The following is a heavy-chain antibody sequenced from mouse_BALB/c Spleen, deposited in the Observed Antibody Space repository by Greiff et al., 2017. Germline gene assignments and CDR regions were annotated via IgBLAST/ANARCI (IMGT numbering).Heavy chain of an antibody. CDR3: ARSGGAFAY. J-gene: IGHJ3*01. V-gene: IGHV1-9*01. CDR1: GYTFSSYW. D-gene: IGHD1-1*02. CDR2: ILPGSGST. Sequence: VKLVESGGGLVKPGASVKISCKATGYTFSSYWIEWVKQRPGHGLEWIGEILPGSGSTNYNEKFKGKATFTADTSSNTAYMQLSSLTSEDSAVYYCARSGGAFAYWGQGTLVTVSA.